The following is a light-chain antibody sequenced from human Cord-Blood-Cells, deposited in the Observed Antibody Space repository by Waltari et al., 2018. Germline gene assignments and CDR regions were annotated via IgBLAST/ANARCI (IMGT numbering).Light chain of an antibody. Sequence: EIVMTQSPATLSVSPGERATLACRASQSVSSNLAWYPQKPGQAPRLLIYGASTRATGIPARFRGSGSGTEFTLTISSLQSEDFAVYYCQQYNNWPRTFGQGTKVEIK. CDR2: GAS. J-gene: IGKJ1*01. CDR1: QSVSSN. V-gene: IGKV3-15*01. CDR3: QQYNNWPRT.